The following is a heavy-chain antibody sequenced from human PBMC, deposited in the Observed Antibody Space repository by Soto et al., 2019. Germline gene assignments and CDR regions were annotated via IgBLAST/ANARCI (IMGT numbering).Heavy chain of an antibody. D-gene: IGHD2-15*01. CDR2: IMPIFRAP. J-gene: IGHJ6*02. CDR3: ASGVKGPDIGNYYYGMDV. Sequence: QVQLVQSGAEVKKPGSSVKVSCKASGGAFSDYAFSWVRQAPGQGLEWLGGIMPIFRAPDYAQKFQGRVTMTADEFTRKAYMEMSSLRSDDKAVYYGASGVKGPDIGNYYYGMDVWGQGTTVTVS. CDR1: GGAFSDYA. V-gene: IGHV1-69*12.